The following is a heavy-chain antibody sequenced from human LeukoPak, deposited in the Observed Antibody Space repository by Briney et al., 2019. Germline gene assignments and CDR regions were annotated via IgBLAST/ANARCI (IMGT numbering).Heavy chain of an antibody. D-gene: IGHD2-21*01. J-gene: IGHJ4*02. CDR3: VRDCGFHTFDN. CDR1: GVTFRGYC. V-gene: IGHV3-7*01. CDR2: IKEDGSEK. Sequence: GGSLRLSCAASGVTFRGYCMTWGRQAPGKGLEYVVNIKEDGSEKYYVDSVKGRFTISRDNTKNSLYLQMSSLRGDDTAVYYCVRDCGFHTFDNWGQGTLVTVSS.